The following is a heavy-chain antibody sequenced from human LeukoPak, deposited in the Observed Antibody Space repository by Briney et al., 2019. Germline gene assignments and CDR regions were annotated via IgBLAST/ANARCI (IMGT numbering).Heavy chain of an antibody. CDR3: AREKEAAAGQTYYFDY. D-gene: IGHD6-13*01. Sequence: GGSLRLSCAASGFTFSSYAMHWVRQAPGKGLEWVAVISYDGSNKYYADSVKGRFTISRDNSKITLYLQMNSLRAEDTAVYYCAREKEAAAGQTYYFDYWGQGTLVTVSS. V-gene: IGHV3-30*04. CDR1: GFTFSSYA. CDR2: ISYDGSNK. J-gene: IGHJ4*02.